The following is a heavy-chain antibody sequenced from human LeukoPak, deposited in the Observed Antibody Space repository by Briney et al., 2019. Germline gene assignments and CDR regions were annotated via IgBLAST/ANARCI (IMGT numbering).Heavy chain of an antibody. CDR2: IYYSGST. CDR1: GGSISSSSYY. V-gene: IGHV4-39*02. J-gene: IGHJ4*02. D-gene: IGHD1-26*01. CDR3: AKEIRVVGASFDY. Sequence: SETLSLTCTVSGGSISSSSYYWGWIRQPPGKGLEWIGSIYYSGSTYYNPSLKSRVTISVDTSKNQFSLKLSSVTAADTAVYYCAKEIRVVGASFDYWGQGTLVTVSS.